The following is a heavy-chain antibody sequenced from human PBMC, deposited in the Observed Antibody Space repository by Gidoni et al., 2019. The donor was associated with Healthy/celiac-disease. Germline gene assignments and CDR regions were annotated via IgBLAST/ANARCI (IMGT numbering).Heavy chain of an antibody. CDR2: INPNSGGT. V-gene: IGHV1-2*02. CDR1: GYTFTGYY. J-gene: IGHJ4*02. D-gene: IGHD2-2*01. Sequence: QVQLVQSGAEVKKPGASVKVSCKASGYTFTGYYMHWVRQAPGQGLEWMGWINPNSGGTNYAQKFQGRVTMTRDTSISTAYMELSRLRSDDTAVYYCARDWGVDCSSTSCYAYGYDYWGQGTLVTVSS. CDR3: ARDWGVDCSSTSCYAYGYDY.